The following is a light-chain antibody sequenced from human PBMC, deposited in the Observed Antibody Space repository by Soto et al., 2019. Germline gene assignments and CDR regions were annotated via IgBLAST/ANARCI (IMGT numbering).Light chain of an antibody. CDR2: SAS. J-gene: IGKJ4*01. V-gene: IGKV3-15*01. Sequence: VMTQSPATLSVSPGERATLSCRASLSISNNLAWYQQKPGQAPMLLIYSASTRATAIPARFSGSASGTEFKLTISSLQSDDFAVYDCQQYNEWPLSFGGGTKVETK. CDR1: LSISNN. CDR3: QQYNEWPLS.